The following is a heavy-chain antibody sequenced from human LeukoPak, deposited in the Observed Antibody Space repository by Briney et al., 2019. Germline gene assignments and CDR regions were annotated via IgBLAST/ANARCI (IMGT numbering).Heavy chain of an antibody. V-gene: IGHV3-23*01. D-gene: IGHD5-12*01. CDR3: ARGPSGYHNT. J-gene: IGHJ4*02. CDR2: ISGSGGCT. CDR1: GFTFSSYA. Sequence: PGGSLRLSCAASGFTFSSYAMSWVRQAPGKGLEWVSAISGSGGCTYYADSVKGRFTISRDNSKNTLHLQMNSLRAEDTAVYYCARGPSGYHNTGGQGTLVTVSS.